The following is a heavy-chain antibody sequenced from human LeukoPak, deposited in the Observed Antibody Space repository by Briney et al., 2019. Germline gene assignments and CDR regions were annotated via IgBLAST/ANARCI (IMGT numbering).Heavy chain of an antibody. CDR1: GFTFSSYA. CDR2: ISYDGSNK. CDR3: ARGERYYGSGSHYMDV. Sequence: PGGSLRLSCAASGFTFSSYAMHWVRQAPGKGLEWVAVISYDGSNKYYADSEKGRFTISRDNSKNTLYLQMNSLRAEDTAVYYCARGERYYGSGSHYMDVWGKGTTVTVSS. V-gene: IGHV3-30*14. D-gene: IGHD3-10*01. J-gene: IGHJ6*03.